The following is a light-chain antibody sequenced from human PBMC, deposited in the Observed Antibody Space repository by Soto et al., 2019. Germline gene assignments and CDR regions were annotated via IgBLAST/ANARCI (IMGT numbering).Light chain of an antibody. V-gene: IGKV3-11*01. CDR1: QSVSKY. Sequence: EIVLTQSPGTLSLSPGERATLSCRASQSVSKYLAWYQQTPGQSPRLLIYDASNRATGIPARFSGSGSGTDFTLTISSLEPEDFAVDYCQQRSNWPPTFGQGTKVEF. J-gene: IGKJ1*01. CDR2: DAS. CDR3: QQRSNWPPT.